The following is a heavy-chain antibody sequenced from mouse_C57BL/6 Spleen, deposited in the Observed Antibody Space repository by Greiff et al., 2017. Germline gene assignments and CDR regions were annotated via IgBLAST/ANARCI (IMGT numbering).Heavy chain of an antibody. J-gene: IGHJ4*01. Sequence: EVKLQESGTVLARPGASVKMSCKTSGYTFTSYWMHWVKQRPGQGLEWIGAIYPGNSDTSYNQKFKGKAKLTAVTSASPAYMELSSLTNEDSAVYYCTTITTVGATREAMDYWGQGTSVTVSS. CDR3: TTITTVGATREAMDY. CDR2: IYPGNSDT. CDR1: GYTFTSYW. D-gene: IGHD1-1*01. V-gene: IGHV1-5*01.